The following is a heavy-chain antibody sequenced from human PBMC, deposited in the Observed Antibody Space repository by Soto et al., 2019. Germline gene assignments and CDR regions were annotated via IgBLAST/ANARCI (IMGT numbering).Heavy chain of an antibody. Sequence: XPVKVSCEASGYTFTCYYIHWVRQAPGQGLEWMGWINPNSGGTNYAQKFQGWVTMTRDTSISTAYMELSRLRSDDTAVYYCARGARVLRYFDWLSHFDYWGQGTLVTVSS. D-gene: IGHD3-9*01. J-gene: IGHJ4*02. CDR3: ARGARVLRYFDWLSHFDY. CDR2: INPNSGGT. CDR1: GYTFTCYY. V-gene: IGHV1-2*04.